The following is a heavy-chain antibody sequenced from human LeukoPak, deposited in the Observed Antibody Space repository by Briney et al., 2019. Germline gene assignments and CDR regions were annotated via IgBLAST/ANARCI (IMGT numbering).Heavy chain of an antibody. Sequence: GGSLRLSCAASGFTFSSYSMNWVRQAPGKGLEWVSSISSSSSYIYYADSVKGRFTISRDNAKNSLYLQMNSLRAEGTAVYYCARDSSYYDSSGYGNDYWGQGTLVTVSS. CDR2: ISSSSSYI. D-gene: IGHD3-22*01. V-gene: IGHV3-21*01. J-gene: IGHJ4*02. CDR3: ARDSSYYDSSGYGNDY. CDR1: GFTFSSYS.